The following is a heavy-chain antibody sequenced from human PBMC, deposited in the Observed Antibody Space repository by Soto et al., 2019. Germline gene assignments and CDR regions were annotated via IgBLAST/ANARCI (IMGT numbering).Heavy chain of an antibody. V-gene: IGHV2-26*01. CDR2: IFSNDAK. J-gene: IGHJ4*02. CDR3: SRIRGWDWIGPNDY. Sequence: QVTLKESGPVLVKPTETLTLTCTVSGFSLSNARMTVSWIRQPPGKALEWLAHIFSNDAKSYSASLRSRLTISTDTSKSQVVLTMTNMDPVDTSTYYCSRIRGWDWIGPNDYWGQGTLVTVSS. D-gene: IGHD1-1*01. CDR1: GFSLSNARMT.